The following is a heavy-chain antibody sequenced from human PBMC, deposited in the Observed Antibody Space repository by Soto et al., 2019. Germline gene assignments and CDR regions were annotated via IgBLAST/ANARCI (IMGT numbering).Heavy chain of an antibody. CDR3: ARVGARLCYFDY. J-gene: IGHJ4*02. Sequence: EVQLVESGGGLVQPGGSLRLSCAASGFTFSSYSMNWVRQAPGKGLEWVSYISSRSSTIYYADSVKGRFTISRDNAKNSLYRQMNSLRDEDTAVYYCARVGARLCYFDYWGQGTLVTVSS. V-gene: IGHV3-48*02. D-gene: IGHD1-26*01. CDR1: GFTFSSYS. CDR2: ISSRSSTI.